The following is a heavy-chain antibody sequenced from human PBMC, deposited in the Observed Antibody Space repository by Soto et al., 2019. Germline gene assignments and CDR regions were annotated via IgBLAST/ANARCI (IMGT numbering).Heavy chain of an antibody. CDR2: IYYSGSN. CDR1: GGSISSGGYY. V-gene: IGHV4-31*03. Sequence: SETLSLTCTVSGGSISSGGYYWSWIRQHPGKGLEWIGYIYYSGSNYYNPSLKSRVTISVDTSKNHFSLKLSSVTAADTAVYYCARDFWGVYYDILTGVYYYYGMDVWGQGTTVTVSS. CDR3: ARDFWGVYYDILTGVYYYYGMDV. J-gene: IGHJ6*02. D-gene: IGHD3-9*01.